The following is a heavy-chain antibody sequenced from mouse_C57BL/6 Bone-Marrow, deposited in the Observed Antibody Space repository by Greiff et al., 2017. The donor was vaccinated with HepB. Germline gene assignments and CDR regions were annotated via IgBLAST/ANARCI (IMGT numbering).Heavy chain of an antibody. J-gene: IGHJ2*01. CDR1: GYAFSSSW. V-gene: IGHV1-82*01. Sequence: VQLQESGPELVKPGASVKISCKASGYAFSSSWMNWVKQRPGKGLEWIGRIYPGDGDTNYNGKFKGKATLTADKSSSTAYMQLSSLTSEDSAVSFCARGDWGFDYWGQGTTLTVSS. CDR2: IYPGDGDT. D-gene: IGHD4-1*01. CDR3: ARGDWGFDY.